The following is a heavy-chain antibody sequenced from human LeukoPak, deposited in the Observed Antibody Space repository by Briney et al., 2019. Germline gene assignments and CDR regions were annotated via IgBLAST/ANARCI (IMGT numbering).Heavy chain of an antibody. CDR2: ISAYNGNT. J-gene: IGHJ3*02. Sequence: GASVTVSCKSSGYSFTSYAISWVRQAPGQGLEWMGWISAYNGNTNYAQKFQGRVTMTTDTSTSTAYMELRSLRSDDTAMYYCARHGSSTRNAFDIWGQGTMVTVSS. CDR3: ARHGSSTRNAFDI. CDR1: GYSFTSYA. V-gene: IGHV1-18*01. D-gene: IGHD2-2*01.